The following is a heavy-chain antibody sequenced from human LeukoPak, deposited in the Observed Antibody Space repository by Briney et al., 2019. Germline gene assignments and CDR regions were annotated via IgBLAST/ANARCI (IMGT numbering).Heavy chain of an antibody. V-gene: IGHV3-43D*03. J-gene: IGHJ4*02. CDR1: GFSFDDYA. Sequence: GGSLRLSCAASGFSFDDYAMHWVRQRPGKGLEWVSLITWDGRSTYYIDSVKGRFTISRDNNENSLYLQMNSLRGDDTALYYCARDKYGYFDFWGQGTLVTVSS. D-gene: IGHD4-17*01. CDR3: ARDKYGYFDF. CDR2: ITWDGRST.